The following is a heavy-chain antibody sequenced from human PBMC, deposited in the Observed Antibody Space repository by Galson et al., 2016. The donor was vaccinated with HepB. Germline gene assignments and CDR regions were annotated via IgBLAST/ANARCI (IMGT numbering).Heavy chain of an antibody. CDR3: AKMSSSSAYYSDAFDL. D-gene: IGHD3-22*01. V-gene: IGHV3-23*01. CDR2: ISDSDPST. CDR1: GFTFTTYA. Sequence: SLRLSCAASGFTFTTYAMSWVRQAPGKGLEWVSGISDSDPSTYYADSVKGRFTISRDNSKNTLYLQLNSLRAEDTAVYYCAKMSSSSAYYSDAFDLWGQGTMVTVPS. J-gene: IGHJ3*01.